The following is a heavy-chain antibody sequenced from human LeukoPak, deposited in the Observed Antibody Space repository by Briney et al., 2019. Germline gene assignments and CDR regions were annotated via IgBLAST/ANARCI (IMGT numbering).Heavy chain of an antibody. CDR3: ARVAVAGYFDY. D-gene: IGHD6-19*01. CDR2: IYYSGST. CDR1: GCSISSGDYY. J-gene: IGHJ4*02. V-gene: IGHV4-30-4*08. Sequence: SETLSLTCTVSGCSISSGDYYWSWIRQPPGKGLEWIGYIYYSGSTYYNPSLKSRVTISVDTSKNQFSLKLSSVTAADTAVYYCARVAVAGYFDYWGQGTLVTVSS.